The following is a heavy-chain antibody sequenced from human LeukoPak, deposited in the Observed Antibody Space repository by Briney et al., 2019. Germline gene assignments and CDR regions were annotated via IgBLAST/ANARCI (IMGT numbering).Heavy chain of an antibody. J-gene: IGHJ4*02. D-gene: IGHD3-22*01. Sequence: PGGSLRLSCAASGFTFSSYAMHWVRQAPGKGLEWVAVISYDGSNKYYADSVKGRFTISRDNSKNTLYLQMNSLRAEDTAVYYCAKHFFYDSSGYCHYWGQGTLVTVSS. CDR2: ISYDGSNK. CDR1: GFTFSSYA. V-gene: IGHV3-30*04. CDR3: AKHFFYDSSGYCHY.